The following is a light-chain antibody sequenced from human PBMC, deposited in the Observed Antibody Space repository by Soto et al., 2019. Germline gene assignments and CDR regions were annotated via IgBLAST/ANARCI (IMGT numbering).Light chain of an antibody. CDR3: MQALQTRNT. CDR1: QSLLHSNGYNS. Sequence: DIVMTQSPLSLPVTPGEPASISCRSSQSLLHSNGYNSLDWYLQKPGQSPQLLIYVDSNRASGVPDRFSGSGSGTDFTLKISRVDAEDVGVYYCMQALQTRNTFGQGTKLEIK. CDR2: VDS. J-gene: IGKJ2*01. V-gene: IGKV2-28*01.